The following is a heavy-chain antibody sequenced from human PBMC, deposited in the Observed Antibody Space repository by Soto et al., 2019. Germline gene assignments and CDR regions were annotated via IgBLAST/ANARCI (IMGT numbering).Heavy chain of an antibody. Sequence: QVQLVQSGAEVKKPGSSVKVSCKDSGDTFYNYAISWVRQAPGQGLEWMGGIIPIFGTANYAQKFQGRVTITADESTSTAYMEMSSLRSDDTAVYCCARSAQDIILVPTAIGSLDYWGQGTLVTVSS. CDR1: GDTFYNYA. J-gene: IGHJ4*02. CDR2: IIPIFGTA. D-gene: IGHD2-2*01. CDR3: ARSAQDIILVPTAIGSLDY. V-gene: IGHV1-69*12.